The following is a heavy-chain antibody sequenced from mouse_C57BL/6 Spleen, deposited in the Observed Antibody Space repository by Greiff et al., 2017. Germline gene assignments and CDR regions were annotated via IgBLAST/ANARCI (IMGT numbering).Heavy chain of an antibody. V-gene: IGHV1-69*01. J-gene: IGHJ4*01. CDR2: IDPSDSYT. CDR3: ARNLEYYYAMDY. CDR1: GYTFTSYW. Sequence: QVQLQQPGAELVMPGASVKLSCKASGYTFTSYWMHWVKQRPGQGLEWIGEIDPSDSYTNYNQKFKGKATLTVDKSSSTAYMQLSSLTSEDSAVYYFARNLEYYYAMDYWGQGTSVTVSS.